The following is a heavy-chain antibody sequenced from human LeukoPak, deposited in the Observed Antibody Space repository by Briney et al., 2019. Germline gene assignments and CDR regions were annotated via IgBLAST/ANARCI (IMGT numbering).Heavy chain of an antibody. CDR2: INTDNGGT. V-gene: IGHV1-18*01. CDR3: ARDLNWGVAASSGNDWLDP. Sequence: GASVKVSCKASGYTFTSYGISWVRQAPGQGLEWMGWINTDNGGTNYAQKFQGRFTMTTDTSTSTAYMELRSLRSDDTAVYYCARDLNWGVAASSGNDWLDPWGQGTLVSVSS. CDR1: GYTFTSYG. D-gene: IGHD4-23*01. J-gene: IGHJ5*02.